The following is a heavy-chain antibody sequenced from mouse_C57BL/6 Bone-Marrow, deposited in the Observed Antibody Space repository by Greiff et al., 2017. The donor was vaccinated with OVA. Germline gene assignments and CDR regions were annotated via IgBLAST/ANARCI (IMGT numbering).Heavy chain of an antibody. V-gene: IGHV1-76*01. D-gene: IGHD2-2*01. CDR3: ARSERLRDYFDY. CDR2: IYPGSGNI. Sequence: VQLQQSGAELVRPGASVKLSCKASGYTFTDYYISWVKQRPGQGLEWIARIYPGSGNIYYTEKFKGKATLTAETSSSTAYMQLSSLTSDDSAVYFGARSERLRDYFDYWGQGTTLTVSS. CDR1: GYTFTDYY. J-gene: IGHJ2*01.